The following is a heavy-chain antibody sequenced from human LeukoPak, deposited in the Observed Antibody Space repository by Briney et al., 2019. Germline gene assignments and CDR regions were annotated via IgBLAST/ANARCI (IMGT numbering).Heavy chain of an antibody. V-gene: IGHV4-34*01. D-gene: IGHD3-3*01. CDR1: GGSFSGYY. J-gene: IGHJ4*02. CDR3: ARGTYDFWSGYPNDY. CDR2: INHSGST. Sequence: SETLSLTCAVDGGSFSGYYWGWIRQPPGKGLEWIGEINHSGSTNHNPSLKSRVTISVDTSKNQFSLKLSSVTAADTAVYYCARGTYDFWSGYPNDYWGQGTLVTVSS.